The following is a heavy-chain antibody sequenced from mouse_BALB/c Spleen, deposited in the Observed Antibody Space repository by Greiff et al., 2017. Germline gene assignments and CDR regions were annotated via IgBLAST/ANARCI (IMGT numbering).Heavy chain of an antibody. Sequence: VMLVESGPGLVQPSQSLSINCTVSGFSLTSYGVHWVRQSPGKGLEWLGVIWSGGSTDYNAAFISRLSISKDNSKSQVFFKMNSLQANDTAIYYCATLTTVVADWYFDVWGAGTTVTVSS. CDR3: ATLTTVVADWYFDV. J-gene: IGHJ1*01. CDR1: GFSLTSYG. CDR2: IWSGGST. V-gene: IGHV2-2*02. D-gene: IGHD1-1*01.